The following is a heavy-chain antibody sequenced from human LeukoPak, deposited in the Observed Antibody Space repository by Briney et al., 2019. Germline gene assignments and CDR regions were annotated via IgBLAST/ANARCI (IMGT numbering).Heavy chain of an antibody. CDR1: GGSISSNY. CDR3: ARGPYYSNALGHFDY. V-gene: IGHV4-4*07. CDR2: IYSSGST. Sequence: SETLSLTCTVSGGSISSNYWSWIRQPAGKGLEWIGRIYSSGSTNYNPSLKSRVSMSADTSKNQFSLNLSSVTAADTAMYYCARGPYYSNALGHFDYWGQGTLVTVSS. D-gene: IGHD4-11*01. J-gene: IGHJ4*02.